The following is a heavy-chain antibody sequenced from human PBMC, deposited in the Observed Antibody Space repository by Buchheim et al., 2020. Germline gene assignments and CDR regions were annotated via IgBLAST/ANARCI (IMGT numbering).Heavy chain of an antibody. Sequence: EVQLLESGGGLVQPGGSLRLSCAASGFTFSSYAMSWVRQAPGKGLEWVSAISGSGGSTYYADSVKGRFTISRDNSKNTLYLQMNSLRAEDTAVYYCARAGYDFWSGLTRDLDVWGQGTT. D-gene: IGHD3-3*01. V-gene: IGHV3-23*01. CDR2: ISGSGGST. CDR1: GFTFSSYA. J-gene: IGHJ6*02. CDR3: ARAGYDFWSGLTRDLDV.